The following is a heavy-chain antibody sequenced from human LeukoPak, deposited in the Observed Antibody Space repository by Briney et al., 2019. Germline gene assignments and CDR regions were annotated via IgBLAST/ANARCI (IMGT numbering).Heavy chain of an antibody. V-gene: IGHV3-23*01. CDR3: ANQYYDFWSGYFVRGYFDY. CDR2: ISGSGGST. Sequence: GGSLRLSCAASGFTFSSYAMSWVRQAPGKGLEWVSAISGSGGSTYYAASVNGRFTISRDNSKNTLYLQMNRLSAEDTAVYYCANQYYDFWSGYFVRGYFDYWGQGTLVTVSS. CDR1: GFTFSSYA. J-gene: IGHJ4*02. D-gene: IGHD3-3*01.